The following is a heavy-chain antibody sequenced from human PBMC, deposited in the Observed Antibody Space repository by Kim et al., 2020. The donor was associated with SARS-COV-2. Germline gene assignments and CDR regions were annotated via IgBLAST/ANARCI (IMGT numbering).Heavy chain of an antibody. CDR2: INPNSGGT. CDR1: GYTFTGYY. V-gene: IGHV1-2*02. Sequence: ASVKVSCKASGYTFTGYYMHWVRQAPGQGLEWMGWINPNSGGTNYAQKFQGRVTMTRDTSISTAYMELSRLRSDDTAVYYCARGSGSYPGYYFDYWGQGTLVTVSS. CDR3: ARGSGSYPGYYFDY. J-gene: IGHJ4*02. D-gene: IGHD1-26*01.